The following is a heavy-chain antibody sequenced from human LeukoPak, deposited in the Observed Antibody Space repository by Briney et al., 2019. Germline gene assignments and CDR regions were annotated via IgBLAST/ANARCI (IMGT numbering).Heavy chain of an antibody. Sequence: SETLSLTCAVYGGSFSGYYWSWIRQPPGKGLEWIGEINHSGSTNYNPSLKSRVTISVDTSKNQFSLKLSSVTAADTAVYYCARASPGYSGYHVPSALFDYWGQGTLVTVSS. CDR3: ARASPGYSGYHVPSALFDY. D-gene: IGHD5-12*01. CDR2: INHSGST. V-gene: IGHV4-34*01. CDR1: GGSFSGYY. J-gene: IGHJ4*02.